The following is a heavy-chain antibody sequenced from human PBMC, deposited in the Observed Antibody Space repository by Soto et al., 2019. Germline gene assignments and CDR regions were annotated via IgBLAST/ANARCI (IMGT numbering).Heavy chain of an antibody. CDR3: ARGGVY. D-gene: IGHD2-8*01. V-gene: IGHV3-48*03. CDR2: ISSSGTTI. CDR1: GFTFSSYE. J-gene: IGHJ4*02. Sequence: EVQLVESGGDLVQPGGSLRLSCVASGFTFSSYEMNWIRQAPGKGLEWVSYISSSGTTIKYADSVKGRFTISRVNSKNSLFLQMNSLRAEDSALYYCARGGVYWGQGTLVTVSS.